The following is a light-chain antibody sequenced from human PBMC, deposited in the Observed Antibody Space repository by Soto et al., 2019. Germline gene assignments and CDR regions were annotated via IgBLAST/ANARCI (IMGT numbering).Light chain of an antibody. J-gene: IGKJ1*01. Sequence: DLQMTQSPSSVSASVGYRVTITCRARQSISNYLNWYQQKPGKAPKLLIYAASHLQSGVPSRLSGSGSGTDFTLTFSSPQPGDFAIYYCQQSYSTPRTFGHGTKVQIK. CDR3: QQSYSTPRT. CDR1: QSISNY. V-gene: IGKV1-39*01. CDR2: AAS.